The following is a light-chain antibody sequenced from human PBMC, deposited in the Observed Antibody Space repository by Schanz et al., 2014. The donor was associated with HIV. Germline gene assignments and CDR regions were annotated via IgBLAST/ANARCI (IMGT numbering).Light chain of an antibody. CDR3: AGWDDGLNGWV. V-gene: IGLV1-44*01. J-gene: IGLJ3*02. CDR2: NTF. Sequence: QSVLTQPPSASGTPGQRVTISCSGSSSNFRSNAVNWYQQLPGTAPRLVIYNTFHRPSGVPDRFSGSKSGTSASLAITGLQADDEADYYCAGWDDGLNGWVFGGGTKVTVL. CDR1: SSNFRSNA.